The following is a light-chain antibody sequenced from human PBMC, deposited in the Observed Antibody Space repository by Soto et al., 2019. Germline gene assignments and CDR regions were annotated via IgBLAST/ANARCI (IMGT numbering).Light chain of an antibody. J-gene: IGKJ5*01. CDR3: QQRNVWPTIT. V-gene: IGKV3-11*01. Sequence: EIVTTQSPATLSVSPGERATLSRRASQSVSSNLAWYQHKPCQAPRLIIYDASKRATGVPTRFSGSGSGTDFTPTINNLEPQDFAVYYCQQRNVWPTITFGQGTRLEIK. CDR2: DAS. CDR1: QSVSSN.